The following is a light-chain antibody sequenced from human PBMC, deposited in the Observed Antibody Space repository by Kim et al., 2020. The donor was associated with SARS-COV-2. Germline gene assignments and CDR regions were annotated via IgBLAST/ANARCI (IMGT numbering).Light chain of an antibody. J-gene: IGKJ5*01. Sequence: DIQMTQSPSSVSASIGDTVTLTCRASRAIGSWLAWYQQKPGKAPKVVIHAASTLQSGVPSRFSGSGSGTDFTLTISNLQPEDFASYYCQQSDSFPITFGQGTQLEIK. CDR1: RAIGSW. V-gene: IGKV1-12*01. CDR3: QQSDSFPIT. CDR2: AAS.